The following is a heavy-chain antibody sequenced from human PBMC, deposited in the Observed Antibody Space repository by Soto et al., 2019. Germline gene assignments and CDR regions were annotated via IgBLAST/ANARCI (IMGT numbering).Heavy chain of an antibody. Sequence: GGSLRLSCAASGFTFSSYAMSWVRQAPGKGLEWVSIISGNTGVTDYADSVKGRFTTSRDNSKNTLYLQMNTLRAEDTAVYYCAKNRAGINTNFDYWGQGTLVTVSS. D-gene: IGHD1-26*01. V-gene: IGHV3-23*01. J-gene: IGHJ4*02. CDR2: ISGNTGVT. CDR3: AKNRAGINTNFDY. CDR1: GFTFSSYA.